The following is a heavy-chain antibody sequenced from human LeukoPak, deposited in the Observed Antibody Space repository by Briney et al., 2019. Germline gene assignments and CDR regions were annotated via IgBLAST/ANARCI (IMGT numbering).Heavy chain of an antibody. CDR1: GFTFGDYA. V-gene: IGHV3-49*04. CDR3: TRQRSYYYDSSGLDY. Sequence: GGSLRLSCTASGFTFGDYAMSWVRQAPVKGLEWVGFIRSKAYGGTTEYAASVKGRFTISRDDSKSIAYLQMNSLKTEDTAVYYCTRQRSYYYDSSGLDYWGQGTLVTVSS. D-gene: IGHD3-22*01. J-gene: IGHJ4*02. CDR2: IRSKAYGGTT.